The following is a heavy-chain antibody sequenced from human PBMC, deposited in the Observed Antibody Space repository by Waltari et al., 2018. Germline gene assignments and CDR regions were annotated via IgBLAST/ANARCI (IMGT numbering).Heavy chain of an antibody. D-gene: IGHD6-6*01. J-gene: IGHJ6*03. Sequence: QVQLQQWGAGLLKPSETLSLTCAVYGGSFSGYYWSWIRQPPGKGLAWIGEINHSGSTNYNPSLKSRVTISVDTSKNQFSLKLSSVTAADTAVYYCARGRVAARYYYYMDVWGKGTTVTVSS. CDR1: GGSFSGYY. CDR2: INHSGST. CDR3: ARGRVAARYYYYMDV. V-gene: IGHV4-34*01.